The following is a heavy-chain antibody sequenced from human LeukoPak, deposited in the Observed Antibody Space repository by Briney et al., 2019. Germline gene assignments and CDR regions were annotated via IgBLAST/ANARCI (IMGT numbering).Heavy chain of an antibody. CDR3: AKDNRRHYTSGPNPDSLH. Sequence: GGSLRLSCAGSGFIFNNYAMHWVQQPPGKGLEWVSGISWNSGSIDYADSVKGRFTISRDNAKNSLYLQMDSLRVEDTAFYYCAKDNRRHYTSGPNPDSLHWGQGALVTVSS. CDR1: GFIFNNYA. CDR2: ISWNSGSI. D-gene: IGHD6-19*01. J-gene: IGHJ4*02. V-gene: IGHV3-9*01.